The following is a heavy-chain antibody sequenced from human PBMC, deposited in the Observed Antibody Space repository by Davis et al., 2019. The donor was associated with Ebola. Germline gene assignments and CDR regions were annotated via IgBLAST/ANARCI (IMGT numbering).Heavy chain of an antibody. Sequence: MPSETLSLTCTVSGGSVSSGSYYWSWIRQPPGKGLEWIGYIYYSGSTNYNPSLKSRVTISVDTSKNQFSLKLSSVTAADTAVYYCARGGFLEWLPRYYYYGMDVWGQGTTVTVSS. V-gene: IGHV4-61*01. CDR2: IYYSGST. D-gene: IGHD3-3*01. CDR3: ARGGFLEWLPRYYYYGMDV. CDR1: GGSVSSGSYY. J-gene: IGHJ6*02.